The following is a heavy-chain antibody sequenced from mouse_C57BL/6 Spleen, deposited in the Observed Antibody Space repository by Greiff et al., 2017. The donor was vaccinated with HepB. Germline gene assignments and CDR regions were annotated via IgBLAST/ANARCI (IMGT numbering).Heavy chain of an antibody. CDR2: IHPNSGST. CDR3: AREGFTAVVARNAMDY. D-gene: IGHD1-1*01. V-gene: IGHV1-64*01. J-gene: IGHJ4*01. Sequence: QVQLQQPGAELVKPGASVKLSCKASGYTFTSYWMHWVKQRPGQGLEWIGMIHPNSGSTNYNEKFKSKATLTVDKSSSTAYMQLSSLTSEDSAVYYGAREGFTAVVARNAMDYWGQGTSVTVSS. CDR1: GYTFTSYW.